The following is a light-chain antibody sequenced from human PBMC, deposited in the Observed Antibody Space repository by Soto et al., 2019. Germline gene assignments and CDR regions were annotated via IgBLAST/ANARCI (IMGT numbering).Light chain of an antibody. CDR1: QGISSY. V-gene: IGKV1D-8*01. CDR2: AAS. J-gene: IGKJ3*01. CDR3: QLDCTLPFT. Sequence: VIWMTQSPSLLSASTGDRVTISCRMSQGISSYLAWYQQKPGKAPELLIYAASTLQSGGLSRFSGSGSGTGSTVTISCLRYEVFANYYYQLDCTLPFTFGPGNKVDIK.